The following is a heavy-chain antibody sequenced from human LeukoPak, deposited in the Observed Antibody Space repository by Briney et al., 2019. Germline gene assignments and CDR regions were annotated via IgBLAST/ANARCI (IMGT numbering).Heavy chain of an antibody. CDR2: ISGDGRST. CDR3: AKGGGSSWDPLDY. D-gene: IGHD6-13*01. CDR1: GLTFSSYA. Sequence: PGGSLRLSCAASGLTFSSYAMNWVGRAPGKGLEWVSAISGDGRSTYYADSVKGRFTISRDNSQNTQSVQLNSLRAEDTAVYYCAKGGGSSWDPLDYWGQGTLVTVSS. J-gene: IGHJ4*02. V-gene: IGHV3-23*01.